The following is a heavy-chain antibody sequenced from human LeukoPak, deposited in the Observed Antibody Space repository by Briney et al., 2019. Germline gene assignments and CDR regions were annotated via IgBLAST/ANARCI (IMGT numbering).Heavy chain of an antibody. D-gene: IGHD5-12*01. Sequence: SETLSLTCTVSGGSISSYYWTWIRQPPGKGLEWIGYIYYSGSTNYNPSLRSRVTISVDTSKNQFSLKVSSVTAADTAVYHCARVSGLNWYFDLWGRGTLVTVSS. CDR3: ARVSGLNWYFDL. J-gene: IGHJ2*01. V-gene: IGHV4-59*12. CDR1: GGSISSYY. CDR2: IYYSGST.